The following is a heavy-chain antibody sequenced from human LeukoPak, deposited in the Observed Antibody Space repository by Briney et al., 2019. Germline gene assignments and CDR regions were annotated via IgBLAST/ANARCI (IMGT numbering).Heavy chain of an antibody. Sequence: PGGSLRLSCAASGFNFSSYAMSWVRQAPGKGLEWVSALSGSGGSTYYADSVKGRFTISRDNSKNTLYLPMNSLRADDKAEYLLASPWLPYYWGQGTLVSVSS. CDR3: ASPWLPYY. J-gene: IGHJ4*02. V-gene: IGHV3-23*01. CDR1: GFNFSSYA. D-gene: IGHD3-22*01. CDR2: LSGSGGST.